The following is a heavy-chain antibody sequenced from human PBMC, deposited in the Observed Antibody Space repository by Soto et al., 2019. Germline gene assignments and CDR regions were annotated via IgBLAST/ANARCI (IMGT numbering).Heavy chain of an antibody. Sequence: QVQLVQSGAEVKKPGSSVKVSCKASGGTFSSYAISWVRQAPGQGLEWMGGIIPIFGTTNYAQKFQGRVTITAAESTSTGYMELSSLGSEDTAVYYCAILPRGYSYVLEDYWGQGTLVTVSS. J-gene: IGHJ4*02. CDR1: GGTFSSYA. CDR2: IIPIFGTT. CDR3: AILPRGYSYVLEDY. V-gene: IGHV1-69*12. D-gene: IGHD5-18*01.